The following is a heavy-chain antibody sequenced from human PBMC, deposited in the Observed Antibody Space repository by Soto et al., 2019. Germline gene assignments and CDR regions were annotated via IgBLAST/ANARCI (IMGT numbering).Heavy chain of an antibody. V-gene: IGHV1-2*04. D-gene: IGHD4-17*01. J-gene: IGHJ6*03. CDR1: GYTFTGYY. CDR3: ARGPHDYGDYRDYYYYMDV. CDR2: INPNSGGT. Sequence: GASVKVSCKASGYTFTGYYMHWVRQAPGQGLEWMGWINPNSGGTNYAQKFQGWVTMTRDTSISTAYMELSRLRSDDTAVYYCARGPHDYGDYRDYYYYMDVWGKATTVTVSS.